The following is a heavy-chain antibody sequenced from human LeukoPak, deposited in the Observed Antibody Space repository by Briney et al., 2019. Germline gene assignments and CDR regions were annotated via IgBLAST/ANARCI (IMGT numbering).Heavy chain of an antibody. CDR3: ARAPFSYYYDSSGYYFDY. CDR1: GGSISSHY. J-gene: IGHJ4*02. D-gene: IGHD3-22*01. Sequence: TETLSLTCTVSGGSISSHYWSWIRQPPGKGLARIGYIYYSGSTNYNPSLKSRVTISVDTSKNQFSLKLSSVTAADTAVYYCARAPFSYYYDSSGYYFDYWGQGTLVTVSS. CDR2: IYYSGST. V-gene: IGHV4-59*11.